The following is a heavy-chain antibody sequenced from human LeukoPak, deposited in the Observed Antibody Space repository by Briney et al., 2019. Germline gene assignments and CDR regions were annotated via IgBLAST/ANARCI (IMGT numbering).Heavy chain of an antibody. J-gene: IGHJ4*02. CDR2: IYHSGST. D-gene: IGHD6-19*01. CDR1: GGSISSSNYY. V-gene: IGHV4-30-2*01. CDR3: ASKTGSSGWDYYFDY. Sequence: PSETLSLTCSVSGGSISSSNYYWGWIRQPPGKGLEWIGYIYHSGSTYYNPSLKSRVTISVDRSKNQFSLKLSSVTAADTAVYYCASKTGSSGWDYYFDYWGQGTLVTVSS.